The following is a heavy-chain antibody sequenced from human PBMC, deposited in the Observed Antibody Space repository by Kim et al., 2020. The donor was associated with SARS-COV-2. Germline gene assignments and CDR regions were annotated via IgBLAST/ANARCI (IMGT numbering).Heavy chain of an antibody. D-gene: IGHD4-17*01. CDR3: AKDYGDELCFDY. Sequence: YYADSVKGRFTIARDNYKNTLYLQMNSLRAEDTAVYYCAKDYGDELCFDYWGQGTLVTVSS. J-gene: IGHJ4*02. V-gene: IGHV3-33*06.